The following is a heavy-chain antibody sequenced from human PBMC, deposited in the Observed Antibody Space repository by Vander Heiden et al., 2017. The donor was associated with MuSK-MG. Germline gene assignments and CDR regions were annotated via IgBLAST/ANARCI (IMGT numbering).Heavy chain of an antibody. CDR1: GGSFSGYF. Sequence: QVQLQQWGAGLLKPSETLSLTCAVYGGSFSGYFCSWIRQPPGKGLEWIGDFNHGGSTNYNPSLKRRVTISVDTSKNQFSLKLRSVTAAETDVYYCARVPRYDDVGGSYRYPPPRDCESWAQRTLGTVS. J-gene: IGHJ4*02. V-gene: IGHV4-34*01. CDR2: FNHGGST. CDR3: ARVPRYDDVGGSYRYPPPRDCES. D-gene: IGHD3-16*02.